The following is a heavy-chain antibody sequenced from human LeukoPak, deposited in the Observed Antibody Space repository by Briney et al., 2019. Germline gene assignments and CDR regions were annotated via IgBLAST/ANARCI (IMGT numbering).Heavy chain of an antibody. D-gene: IGHD2-15*01. V-gene: IGHV3-33*01. CDR3: ARDAKTEYCSGGSCYNFDY. CDR1: GFTFSSYG. CDR2: MYYDGNNR. J-gene: IGHJ4*02. Sequence: GTSLRLSCAASGFTFSSYGMHWVRQAPGKGLEWVAVMYYDGNNRYYADSVRGRFTISRDNSKNTLYLQMNSLRAEDTAVYYCARDAKTEYCSGGSCYNFDYWGQGTLVAVSS.